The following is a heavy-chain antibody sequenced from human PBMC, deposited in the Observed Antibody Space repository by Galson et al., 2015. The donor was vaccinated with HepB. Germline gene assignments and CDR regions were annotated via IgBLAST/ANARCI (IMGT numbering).Heavy chain of an antibody. D-gene: IGHD2-15*01. Sequence: SLRLSCAVSGVTGSSNYMNWVRQAPGKGLEWVSVLYRGGDTYYADSVKGRFTVSRDDSKNTVFLQMNSLRAEDTAVYYCARSTLDVGPYWFDPWGQGTLVTVST. J-gene: IGHJ5*02. V-gene: IGHV3-66*01. CDR3: ARSTLDVGPYWFDP. CDR1: GVTGSSNY. CDR2: LYRGGDT.